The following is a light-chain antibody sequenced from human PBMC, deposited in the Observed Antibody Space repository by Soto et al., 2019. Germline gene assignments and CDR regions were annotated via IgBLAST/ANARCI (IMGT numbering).Light chain of an antibody. CDR1: SSNIGSNP. CDR2: HGS. CDR3: AAWDDTLNGVV. V-gene: IGLV1-44*01. Sequence: QSVLTQPPSASGTPGQRVTISCSGSSSNIGSNPVNWYQQFPGAAPKLLIYHGSQRPSGVSGRFSGSKSGTSASLAIGGLQSEDEADYFCAAWDDTLNGVVFGGGTKLTVL. J-gene: IGLJ2*01.